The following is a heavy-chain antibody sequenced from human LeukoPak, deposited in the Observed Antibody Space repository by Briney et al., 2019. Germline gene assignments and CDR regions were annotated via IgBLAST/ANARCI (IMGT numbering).Heavy chain of an antibody. D-gene: IGHD3-10*01. CDR2: ISSSGSTI. V-gene: IGHV3-11*04. CDR1: GFTFSDYY. CDR3: ARGHAGRFGEYPQNYYYYYMDV. Sequence: GGSLRLSCAASGFTFSDYYMSWIRQAPGKGLEWVSYISSSGSTIYYADSVKGRFTISRDNAKNSLYLQMNSLRAEDTAVYYCARGHAGRFGEYPQNYYYYYMDVWGKGTTVTISS. J-gene: IGHJ6*03.